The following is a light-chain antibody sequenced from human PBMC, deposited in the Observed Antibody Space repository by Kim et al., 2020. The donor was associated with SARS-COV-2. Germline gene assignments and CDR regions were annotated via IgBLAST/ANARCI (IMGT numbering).Light chain of an antibody. J-gene: IGLJ2*01. CDR2: QDT. CDR3: QVWDSSSDSGV. Sequence: APGKEATTSCGGNNIARKNVHWYQQKPGQAPALVIYQDTNRPSGIPERISVSNSGTTATLTISRVEAGDEADYYCQVWDSSSDSGVFGGGTQLTVL. V-gene: IGLV3-21*04. CDR1: NIARKN.